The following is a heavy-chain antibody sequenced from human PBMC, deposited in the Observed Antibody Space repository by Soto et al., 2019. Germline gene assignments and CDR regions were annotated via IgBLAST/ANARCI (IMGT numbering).Heavy chain of an antibody. V-gene: IGHV3-23*01. CDR1: GFTFRNNV. CDR3: AKNGLDNSPSAIDS. J-gene: IGHJ4*02. CDR2: ITGSGRDT. D-gene: IGHD2-8*01. Sequence: GSVRLSCAASGFTFRNNVLSWVRQAPGKGLDWVSGITGSGRDTYYADSVKGRFTISRDNSKNMEFLQMNSLRAEDTALYYCAKNGLDNSPSAIDSWGPGTLVTVSS.